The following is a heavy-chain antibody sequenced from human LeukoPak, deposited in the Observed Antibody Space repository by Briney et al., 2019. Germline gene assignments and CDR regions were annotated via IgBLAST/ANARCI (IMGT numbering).Heavy chain of an antibody. Sequence: GESLKISCKVSGYIFTSYWIGWVRQMPGKGLELMGIIYPGDSATRYSPSFQGQVTISADKSISTAYLQWSSLKASDTAMYYCARTDYGGNSDYFDYWGQGTLVTVSS. D-gene: IGHD4-23*01. CDR2: IYPGDSAT. CDR1: GYIFTSYW. CDR3: ARTDYGGNSDYFDY. J-gene: IGHJ4*02. V-gene: IGHV5-51*01.